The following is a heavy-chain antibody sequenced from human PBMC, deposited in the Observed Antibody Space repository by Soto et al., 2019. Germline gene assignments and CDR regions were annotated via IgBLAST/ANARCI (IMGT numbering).Heavy chain of an antibody. CDR1: GFSFSNYW. J-gene: IGHJ4*02. V-gene: IGHV3-7*05. CDR3: AKAFYNGNSDFGY. CDR2: INPDGGAK. Sequence: EVHLVESGGGLVQPGGSLRLSCAASGFSFSNYWMTWVRQAPGKGLEWVANINPDGGAKYYVESVKGRFSISRDNAKNSLYLQMSHLRAEDTAVYYCAKAFYNGNSDFGYWGQGTLVTVSS. D-gene: IGHD3-10*01.